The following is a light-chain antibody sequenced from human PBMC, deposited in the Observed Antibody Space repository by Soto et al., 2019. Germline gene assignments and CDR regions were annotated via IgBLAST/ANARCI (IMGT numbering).Light chain of an antibody. CDR3: SSYTSSSTVV. J-gene: IGLJ2*01. V-gene: IGLV2-14*01. Sequence: QSALTQPASVTGSPGQSITISCTGTSSDVGGYNYVSWYQQHPGKAPKLMIYDVSNRPSGVSNRFSGSKSGNTASLTISGLHAEAEADYYCSSYTSSSTVVFGGGTKLTVL. CDR1: SSDVGGYNY. CDR2: DVS.